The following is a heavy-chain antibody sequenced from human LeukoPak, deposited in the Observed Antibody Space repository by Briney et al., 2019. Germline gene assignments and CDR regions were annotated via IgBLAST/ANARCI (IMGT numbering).Heavy chain of an antibody. CDR3: ANENYYGSGSYADH. CDR1: GFTFSSDW. CDR2: IKQDGSEK. J-gene: IGHJ4*02. V-gene: IGHV3-7*01. D-gene: IGHD3-10*01. Sequence: GGSLRLSCAASGFTFSSDWMSWVRQAPGKGLEWVASIKQDGSEKDYADSVKGRFTISRDNAKNSLYLQMNSLRADDTAVYYCANENYYGSGSYADHWGQGTLVTVSS.